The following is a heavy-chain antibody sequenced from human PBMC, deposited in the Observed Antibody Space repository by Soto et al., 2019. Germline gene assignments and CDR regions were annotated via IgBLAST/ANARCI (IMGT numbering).Heavy chain of an antibody. CDR1: GGSISSGDYY. J-gene: IGHJ4*02. CDR2: IYYSGST. Sequence: PSETLSLTCTVSGGSISSGDYYWSWIRHPPGKGLEWIGYIYYSGSTYYNPSLKSRVTISVDTSKNQFSLKLSSVTAADTAVYYCARGASEYSSSWYAGDDYWGQGTLVTVSS. CDR3: ARGASEYSSSWYAGDDY. D-gene: IGHD6-13*01. V-gene: IGHV4-30-4*01.